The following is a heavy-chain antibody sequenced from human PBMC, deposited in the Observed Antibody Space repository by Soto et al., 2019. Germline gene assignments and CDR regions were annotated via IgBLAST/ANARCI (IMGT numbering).Heavy chain of an antibody. CDR3: ATVGRANGNFDY. D-gene: IGHD3-16*01. J-gene: IGHJ4*02. Sequence: ASVKVSCKASGYTFTDSYIHWVRQAPGQGLEWMGWINTNSGDTVYAQRFRGRVTMTRDTSITTAYMDLSRLRSDDTAVYYCATVGRANGNFDYWGQGTTVTVYS. CDR2: INTNSGDT. CDR1: GYTFTDSY. V-gene: IGHV1-2*02.